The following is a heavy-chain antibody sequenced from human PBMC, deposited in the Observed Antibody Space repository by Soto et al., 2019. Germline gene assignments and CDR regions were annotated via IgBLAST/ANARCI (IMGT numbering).Heavy chain of an antibody. Sequence: VSLRLSCRGSGFIFSDYSFNWVRQAPGKGLERVSYISTGRTTKFYADSVKGRFTTSRDNARKSVYLEMNSLRNEDTAVYYCARHGYGDAFDFWGRGTLVTVSS. CDR2: ISTGRTTK. J-gene: IGHJ4*02. D-gene: IGHD4-17*01. CDR3: ARHGYGDAFDF. V-gene: IGHV3-48*02. CDR1: GFIFSDYS.